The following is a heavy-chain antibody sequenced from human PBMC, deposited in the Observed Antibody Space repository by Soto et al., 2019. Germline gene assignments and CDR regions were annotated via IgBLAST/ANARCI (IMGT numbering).Heavy chain of an antibody. D-gene: IGHD6-19*01. CDR3: AKADGEQWLIPHLDN. CDR1: GFNFKKFA. Sequence: EVQLLESGGGVVQPGGSLRLSCVASGFNFKKFAMAWVRQAPGEGLEWVSGISCCGGSTSYADSVKGRFSTARDDSKNTLSLQMNGRRVKDTAQYFCAKADGEQWLIPHLDNWGQGTLVTVS. J-gene: IGHJ4*02. V-gene: IGHV3-23*01. CDR2: ISCCGGST.